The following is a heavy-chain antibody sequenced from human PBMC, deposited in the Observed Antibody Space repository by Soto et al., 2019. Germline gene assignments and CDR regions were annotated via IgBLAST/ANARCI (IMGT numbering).Heavy chain of an antibody. CDR2: LYSGGNT. D-gene: IGHD6-19*01. CDR1: GDSVTSFY. V-gene: IGHV4-4*09. J-gene: IGHJ2*01. CDR3: ASKKVDSSGWFGWFFDL. Sequence: QVQLQESGPGLVKPSETLSLTCTVSGDSVTSFYWSWVRQPPGKGLEWIGCLYSGGNTMYNPSLESRVTISVDTSKNQLSLKLNSVTDADTAVYYCASKKVDSSGWFGWFFDLWGRGTLVRVSS.